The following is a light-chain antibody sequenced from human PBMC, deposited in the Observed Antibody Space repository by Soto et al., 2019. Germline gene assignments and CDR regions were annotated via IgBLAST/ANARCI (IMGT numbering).Light chain of an antibody. Sequence: QAVVTQPRSVSGSPGQSVTISCTGTSSDVGGYNYVSWYQQHPGKAPKLMIYDVRKWPSGVPDRFSGSKSGNTASLTISGLQAEDEADYYCCSYAGSYTYVFGTGTKVTVL. CDR2: DVR. V-gene: IGLV2-11*01. CDR1: SSDVGGYNY. CDR3: CSYAGSYTYV. J-gene: IGLJ1*01.